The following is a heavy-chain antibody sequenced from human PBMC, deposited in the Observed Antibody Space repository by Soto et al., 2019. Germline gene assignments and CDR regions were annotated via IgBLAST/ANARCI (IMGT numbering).Heavy chain of an antibody. J-gene: IGHJ4*02. D-gene: IGHD3-22*01. CDR2: ISSSSTTI. CDR3: ARSPYYYDSSNYYGY. CDR1: GFTFSSYG. Sequence: EVQLVESGGGLVQPGGSLRLSCAASGFTFSSYGMNWVRQAPGKGLEWVSYISSSSTTIYYADSVKGRFTIFRDNAKNSLYLQLNSLRDEDTAVYYCARSPYYYDSSNYYGYWGQGNLVTVSS. V-gene: IGHV3-48*02.